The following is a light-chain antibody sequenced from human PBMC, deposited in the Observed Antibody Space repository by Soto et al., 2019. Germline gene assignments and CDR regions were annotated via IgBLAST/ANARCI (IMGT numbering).Light chain of an antibody. J-gene: IGLJ7*01. CDR2: DVS. Sequence: QPVLTQPASVSGSPGQSITISCTGTSSDVGGYNSVSWYQQHPGRAPKLVIYDVSDRPSGVSNRFSGSKSGNTASLTISGLQAEDEADYYCSSYTSSSTLVFGGGTQLTVL. V-gene: IGLV2-14*01. CDR3: SSYTSSSTLV. CDR1: SSDVGGYNS.